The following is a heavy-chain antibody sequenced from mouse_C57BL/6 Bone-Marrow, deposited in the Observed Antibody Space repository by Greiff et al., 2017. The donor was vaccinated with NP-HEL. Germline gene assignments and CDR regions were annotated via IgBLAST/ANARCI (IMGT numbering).Heavy chain of an antibody. CDR2: IYPGSGST. V-gene: IGHV1-55*01. J-gene: IGHJ4*01. Sequence: QVQLQQPGAELVKPGASVKMSCKASGYTFTSYWITWVKQRPGQGLEWIGDIYPGSGSTNYNEKFKSKATLTVDTSSSTAFIQLSSLTSEDSAVYYCAGRNSARDYWGRGSTGTVSS. CDR1: GYTFTSYW. D-gene: IGHD2-1*01. CDR3: AGRNSARDY.